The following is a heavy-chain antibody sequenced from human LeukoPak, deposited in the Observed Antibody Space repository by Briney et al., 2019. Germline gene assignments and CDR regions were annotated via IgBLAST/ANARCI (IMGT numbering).Heavy chain of an antibody. Sequence: PSETLSLTCAVSGGSISSGGYSWSWIRQPPGKGLEWIGYIYHSGSTYYNPSLKSRVTISVDRSKNQFSLEQSSVTAADTAVYYCARVTGYYYYGMDVWGQGTTVTVSS. CDR3: ARVTGYYYYGMDV. V-gene: IGHV4-30-2*01. D-gene: IGHD3-9*01. CDR2: IYHSGST. CDR1: GGSISSGGYS. J-gene: IGHJ6*02.